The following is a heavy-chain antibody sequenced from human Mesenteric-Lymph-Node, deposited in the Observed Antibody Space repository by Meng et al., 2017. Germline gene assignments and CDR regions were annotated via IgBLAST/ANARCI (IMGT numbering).Heavy chain of an antibody. CDR1: GLTFSSHP. D-gene: IGHD6-19*01. Sequence: GESLKISCAASGLTFSSHPMYWVRQAPGKGLEWVALISSDGTKTYYADSVKGRFTISRDNSKNTLYLQMNSLRAEDTAVYYCACRAVSASLDYFDYWGQGTLVTVSS. V-gene: IGHV3-30*04. J-gene: IGHJ4*02. CDR3: ACRAVSASLDYFDY. CDR2: ISSDGTKT.